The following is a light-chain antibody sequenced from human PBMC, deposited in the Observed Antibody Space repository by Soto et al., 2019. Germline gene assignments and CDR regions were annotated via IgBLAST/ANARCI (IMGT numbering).Light chain of an antibody. CDR2: EVS. CDR3: CSYAGSSTPLI. CDR1: SSDVGSYNL. V-gene: IGLV2-23*02. Sequence: QSALSQPASVSGSPGQSITISCTDTSSDVGSYNLVSWYQQHPGKAPKLMIYEVSKRPSGVSNRFSGSKSGNTASLTISGLQAEDEADYYCCSYAGSSTPLIFGTGTKVTVL. J-gene: IGLJ1*01.